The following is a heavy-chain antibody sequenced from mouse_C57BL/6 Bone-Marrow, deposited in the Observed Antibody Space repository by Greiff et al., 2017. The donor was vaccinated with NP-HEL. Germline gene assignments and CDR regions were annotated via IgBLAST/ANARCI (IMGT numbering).Heavy chain of an antibody. CDR3: ARSGLRHWYFDV. CDR2: IYPRSGNT. CDR1: GYTFTSYG. Sequence: QVQLKESGPELVKPGASVKMSCKASGYTFTSYGISWVKQRTGQGLEWIGEIYPRSGNTYYNEKFKGKATLTADKSSSTAYMELRSLTSEDSAVYFCARSGLRHWYFDVWGTGTTVTVSS. D-gene: IGHD2-4*01. J-gene: IGHJ1*03. V-gene: IGHV1-81*01.